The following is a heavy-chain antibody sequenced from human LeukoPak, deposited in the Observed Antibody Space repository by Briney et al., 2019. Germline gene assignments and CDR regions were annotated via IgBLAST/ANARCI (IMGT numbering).Heavy chain of an antibody. J-gene: IGHJ5*02. D-gene: IGHD6-6*01. CDR3: ARFEYSSSAYNWFDP. Sequence: SQTLSLTCTVSGASITSGGYYWSWIRQHPGKGLEWIGYIYYSGSTYYNPSLKSRVTISVDTSKNQFSLKLSSVTAADTAVYYCARFEYSSSAYNWFDPWGQGTLVTVSS. CDR2: IYYSGST. V-gene: IGHV4-31*03. CDR1: GASITSGGYY.